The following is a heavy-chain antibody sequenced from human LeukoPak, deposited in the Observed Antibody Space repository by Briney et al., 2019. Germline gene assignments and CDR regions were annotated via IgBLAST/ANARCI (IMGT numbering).Heavy chain of an antibody. CDR3: ARDPLVVVIANGGNGPAFDI. CDR1: GFTFSSYA. Sequence: GGSLRLSCAASGFTFSSYAMSWVRQAPGKGLEWVSSISASADRTHYADSVKGRFTISRDTSKNTLYLQMNSLRAEDTAVYYCARDPLVVVIANGGNGPAFDIWGQGTMVTVSS. CDR2: ISASADRT. V-gene: IGHV3-23*01. D-gene: IGHD2-21*01. J-gene: IGHJ3*02.